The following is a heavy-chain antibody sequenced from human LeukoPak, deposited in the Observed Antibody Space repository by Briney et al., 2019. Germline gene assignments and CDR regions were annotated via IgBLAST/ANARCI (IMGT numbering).Heavy chain of an antibody. CDR2: ISSSSYI. J-gene: IGHJ4*02. Sequence: GGSLRLSCAASGFTFSSYSMNWVRQAPGKGLEWVSSISSSSYIYYADSVKGRFTISRDNAKNSLYLQMNSLRAEDTAVYYCARGPSGYSSSWPDYWGQGTLVTVSS. V-gene: IGHV3-21*01. CDR1: GFTFSSYS. CDR3: ARGPSGYSSSWPDY. D-gene: IGHD6-13*01.